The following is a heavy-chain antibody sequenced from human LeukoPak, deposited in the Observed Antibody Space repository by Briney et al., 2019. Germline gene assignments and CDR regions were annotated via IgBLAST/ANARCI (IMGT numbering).Heavy chain of an antibody. V-gene: IGHV3-66*04. Sequence: AGGSLRLPCAASGFTVGSNYMGWVRQAPGKGLEWVSVIYPGGSTYYPDSVKGRFTISRDNSKNTLFLQMDSLRAEDTAVYFCARLAVAYFDSWGQGTLVSVSS. CDR3: ARLAVAYFDS. CDR1: GFTVGSNY. CDR2: IYPGGST. J-gene: IGHJ4*02. D-gene: IGHD6-19*01.